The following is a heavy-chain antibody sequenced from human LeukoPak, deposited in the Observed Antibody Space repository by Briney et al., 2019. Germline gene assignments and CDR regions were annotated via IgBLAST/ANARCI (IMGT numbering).Heavy chain of an antibody. CDR3: ARYLLWFGESWVFDP. CDR2: ISAYNGNT. V-gene: IGHV1-18*01. J-gene: IGHJ5*02. CDR1: GGTFSSYA. Sequence: GASVKVSCKASGGTFSSYAIGWVRQAPGQGLEWMGWISAYNGNTNYAQKLQGRVTMTTDTSTSTAYMELRSLRSDDTAVYYCARYLLWFGESWVFDPWGQGTLVTVSS. D-gene: IGHD3-10*01.